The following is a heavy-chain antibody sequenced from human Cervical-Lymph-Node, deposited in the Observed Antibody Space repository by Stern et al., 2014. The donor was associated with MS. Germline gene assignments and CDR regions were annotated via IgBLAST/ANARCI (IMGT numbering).Heavy chain of an antibody. CDR1: GFIFSDYA. Sequence: EVHLVESGGGLVQPGGFLRLSCAASGFIFSDYAMTWVRQAPGKGLEWVSSISGSGGNTFYADSVKGRFTISRDSSKNTLYLQMTSLTAEDTAMYHCAKGKTVTGSGYGVDVWGLGTMVAVS. J-gene: IGHJ6*02. CDR2: ISGSGGNT. V-gene: IGHV3-23*04. CDR3: AKGKTVTGSGYGVDV. D-gene: IGHD6-19*01.